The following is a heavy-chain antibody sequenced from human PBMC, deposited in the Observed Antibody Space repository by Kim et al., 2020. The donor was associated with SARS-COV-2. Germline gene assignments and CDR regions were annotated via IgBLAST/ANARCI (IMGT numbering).Heavy chain of an antibody. V-gene: IGHV3-15*01. CDR1: GLNFRNAW. Sequence: GGSLRLSCAVSGLNFRNAWLAWVRQAPGGGLEWVGHIWRNSEGGITNYGAPLKGRFTISRDDSKNMVYLQMDSLTTADTAVYYCTTDTFTGGAYWGQGSLVIVSS. D-gene: IGHD2-8*02. CDR2: IWRNSEGGIT. J-gene: IGHJ4*02. CDR3: TTDTFTGGAY.